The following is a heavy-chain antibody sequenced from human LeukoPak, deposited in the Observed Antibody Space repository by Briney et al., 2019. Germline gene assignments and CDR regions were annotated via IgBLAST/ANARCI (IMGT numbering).Heavy chain of an antibody. CDR2: ISTYNGST. J-gene: IGHJ4*02. Sequence: ASVKVSCKASGYTFFTYGVTWVRQAPGQGLEWMGWISTYNGSTIAQKFQGRVTLTTDTSTSTAYMDLRSLKSDDTAVYYCARQYGDNSGSLDHWGQGTLVTVSS. D-gene: IGHD4-23*01. CDR3: ARQYGDNSGSLDH. V-gene: IGHV1-18*01. CDR1: GYTFFTYG.